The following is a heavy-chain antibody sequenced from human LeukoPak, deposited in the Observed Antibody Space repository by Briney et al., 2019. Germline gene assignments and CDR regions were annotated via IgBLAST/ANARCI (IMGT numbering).Heavy chain of an antibody. D-gene: IGHD6-19*01. CDR1: GGTFSNYA. Sequence: ASVKVSCKASGGTFSNYAISWVRQAPGQGLEWMGGIIPIFGTTNHAQKFQGRVRITADKSTSTAYMELSSLRSDDTAVYYCARGQQWLEAFDYWGLGTLVTVSS. V-gene: IGHV1-69*06. CDR3: ARGQQWLEAFDY. J-gene: IGHJ4*02. CDR2: IIPIFGTT.